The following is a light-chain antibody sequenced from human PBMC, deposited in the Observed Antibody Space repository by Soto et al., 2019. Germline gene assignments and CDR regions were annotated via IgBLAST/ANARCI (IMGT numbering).Light chain of an antibody. CDR1: QSVSSSY. Sequence: EIVLTQSPGTLSLSPGERATLSCRASQSVSSSYLAWYQHKPGQAPRLLIYGASSRATGIPDRFSGSGSGTDFTLTISRLEPEDFAVYYCQQYGSSPQPFGGGTKVEIK. J-gene: IGKJ4*01. CDR3: QQYGSSPQP. V-gene: IGKV3-20*01. CDR2: GAS.